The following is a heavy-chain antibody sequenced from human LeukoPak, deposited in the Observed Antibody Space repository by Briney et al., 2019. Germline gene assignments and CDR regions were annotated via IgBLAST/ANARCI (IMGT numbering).Heavy chain of an antibody. CDR2: ISAYNGNT. CDR1: GYTFTSYG. CDR3: ARAVGEKNIVLMVYAFYMDV. J-gene: IGHJ6*03. V-gene: IGHV1-18*01. D-gene: IGHD2-8*01. Sequence: ASVKVSCKASGYTFTSYGISWVRQAPGQGLEWMGWISAYNGNTNYAQKLQSRVTMTTDTSTSTAYMELRSLRSDDTAVYYCARAVGEKNIVLMVYAFYMDVWGKGTTVTVSS.